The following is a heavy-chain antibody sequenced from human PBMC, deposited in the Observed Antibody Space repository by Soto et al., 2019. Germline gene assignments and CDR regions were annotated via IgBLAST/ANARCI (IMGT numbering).Heavy chain of an antibody. Sequence: GGSKRHSYASSEFTFSSYVMHLVRQNPGKGLEWVAVIWYDGSNKYYADSVKGRFTISRDNSKNTLYLQMNSLRAEDTAVYYWAKTKDTWTSSALAVGGKGTRVT. J-gene: IGHJ6*03. CDR1: EFTFSSYV. CDR2: IWYDGSNK. CDR3: AKTKDTWTSSALAV. D-gene: IGHD5-18*01. V-gene: IGHV3-33*06.